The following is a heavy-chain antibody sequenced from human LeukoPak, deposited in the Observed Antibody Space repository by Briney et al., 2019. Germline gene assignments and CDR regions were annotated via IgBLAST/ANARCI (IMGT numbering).Heavy chain of an antibody. J-gene: IGHJ4*02. D-gene: IGHD6-19*01. V-gene: IGHV3-30*03. CDR2: ISYDGSNK. CDR1: GFTFSTYW. CDR3: AREWQWLVRYFDY. Sequence: GGSLRLSCAASGFTFSTYWMHWVRQAPGKGLEWVALISYDGSNKYYADSVRGRFTISRDNSKNTLYLQMNSLRAEDTAVYYCAREWQWLVRYFDYWGQGTLVTVSS.